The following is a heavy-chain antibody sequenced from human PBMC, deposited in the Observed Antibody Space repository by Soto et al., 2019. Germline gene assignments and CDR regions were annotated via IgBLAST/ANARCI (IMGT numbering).Heavy chain of an antibody. D-gene: IGHD3-22*01. V-gene: IGHV3-11*01. CDR1: GFNFGDYY. J-gene: IGHJ4*02. Sequence: PGGSLRLSCAASGFNFGDYYMTWIRQAPGKGLEWVSYISGSGFTIYYGDSVKGRFTISRDNAKNSVLLQMNSLRAEDTAVYYCARVVDSGYYPDYWGPGTLVTVFS. CDR3: ARVVDSGYYPDY. CDR2: ISGSGFTI.